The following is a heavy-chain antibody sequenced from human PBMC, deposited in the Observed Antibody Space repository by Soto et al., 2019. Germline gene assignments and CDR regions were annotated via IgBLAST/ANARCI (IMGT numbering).Heavy chain of an antibody. CDR2: IYYSGST. J-gene: IGHJ4*02. V-gene: IGHV4-59*01. CDR1: GGSISSYY. Sequence: SETLSLTCTVSGGSISSYYWSWIRQPPGKGLEWIGYIYYSGSTNYNPSLKSRVTISVDTSKNQLSLKLSSVTAADTAVYYCARAYGSGSYYNGPFDYWGQGTLVTVSS. D-gene: IGHD3-10*01. CDR3: ARAYGSGSYYNGPFDY.